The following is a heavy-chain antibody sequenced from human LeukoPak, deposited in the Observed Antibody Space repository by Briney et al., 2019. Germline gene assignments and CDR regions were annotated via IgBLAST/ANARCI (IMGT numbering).Heavy chain of an antibody. Sequence: PGGSLTLSCTASGCIFSDDWWSWVRQAPGKGLEWVGRIKCVGGGGATEYAAHVEGTFTVSRDDSKNTLSLHMNNLEIADTAVYFRVTDTVRPLAHIGRRGHRTLVTVS. D-gene: IGHD4-11*01. V-gene: IGHV3-15*01. CDR2: IKCVGGGGAT. J-gene: IGHJ4*01. CDR1: GCIFSDDW. CDR3: VTDTVRPLAHIGR.